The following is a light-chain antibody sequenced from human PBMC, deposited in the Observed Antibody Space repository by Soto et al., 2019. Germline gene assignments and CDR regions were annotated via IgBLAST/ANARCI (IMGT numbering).Light chain of an antibody. CDR1: SSNIGAGYD. CDR3: TSSDSCMSDSSV. Sequence: QSVLTQPPSVSGAPGQRVTISCTGSSSNIGAGYDVHGYQRLPGTAPKVLIYGNNNRPSGFPARSCGSKSGTSSSLAITGLQAEDESDYYSTSSDSCMSDSSVSATWTKVTVL. J-gene: IGLJ1*01. V-gene: IGLV1-40*01. CDR2: GNN.